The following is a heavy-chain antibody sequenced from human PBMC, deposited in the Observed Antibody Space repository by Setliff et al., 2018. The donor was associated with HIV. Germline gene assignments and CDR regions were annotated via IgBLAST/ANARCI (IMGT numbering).Heavy chain of an antibody. Sequence: SVKVSCKASGGIFSRFAFSWVRQASGQGLEWMGGIIPIFGTPNYAQKFQGRVTITTDESTNTVYMELYSLTSEDTAIYYCASSAGAVPTTAPYGDYYYYFYMDVWGKGTTVTVSS. CDR1: GGIFSRFA. CDR2: IIPIFGTP. CDR3: ASSAGAVPTTAPYGDYYYYFYMDV. V-gene: IGHV1-69*05. D-gene: IGHD1-1*01. J-gene: IGHJ6*03.